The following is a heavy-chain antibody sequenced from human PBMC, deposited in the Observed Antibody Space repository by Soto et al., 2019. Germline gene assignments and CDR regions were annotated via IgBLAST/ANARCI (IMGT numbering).Heavy chain of an antibody. V-gene: IGHV3-23*01. D-gene: IGHD2-8*02. J-gene: IGHJ3*01. CDR2: ISDPGTST. Sequence: PGGSLRLSCAASGCTFGNYDMNWVRQAPGKGLEWISSISDPGTSTYYANSVKGRFSMFRGNSKNTLFLQMNRLRAADTAVYFCAKSLVAPSDAFDLWGRGTLVTVSS. CDR1: GCTFGNYD. CDR3: AKSLVAPSDAFDL.